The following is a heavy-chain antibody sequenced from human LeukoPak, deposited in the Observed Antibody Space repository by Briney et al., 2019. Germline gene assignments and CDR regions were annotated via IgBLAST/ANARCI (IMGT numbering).Heavy chain of an antibody. J-gene: IGHJ6*02. V-gene: IGHV1-58*01. Sequence: SVKVSCKASGFTFTSSAVQWVRQARGQRLEWIGWIVVGSGNTNYAQKFQERVTITRDMSTSTAYMELSSLRSEDTAVYYCAADPEHYDFWSDEDYYYYYGMDVWGQGTTVTVS. CDR1: GFTFTSSA. D-gene: IGHD3-3*01. CDR2: IVVGSGNT. CDR3: AADPEHYDFWSDEDYYYYYGMDV.